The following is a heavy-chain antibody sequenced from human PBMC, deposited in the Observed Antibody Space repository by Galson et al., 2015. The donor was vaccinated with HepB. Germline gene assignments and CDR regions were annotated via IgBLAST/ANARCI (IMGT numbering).Heavy chain of an antibody. Sequence: SVKVSCKASGYTFTSYGISWVRQAPGQGLEWMGWISAYNGNTNYAQKLQGRVTMTTDTSTSTAYMELRSLRSDDTAVYYCARTNYDFWSGYYGPNDAFDIWGQGTMVTVSS. CDR1: GYTFTSYG. CDR2: ISAYNGNT. J-gene: IGHJ3*02. D-gene: IGHD3-3*01. V-gene: IGHV1-18*04. CDR3: ARTNYDFWSGYYGPNDAFDI.